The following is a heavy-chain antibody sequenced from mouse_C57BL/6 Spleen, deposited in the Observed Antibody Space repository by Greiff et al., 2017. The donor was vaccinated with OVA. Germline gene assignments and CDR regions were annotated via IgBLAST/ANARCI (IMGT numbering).Heavy chain of an antibody. CDR2: LYPGSGST. CDR1: GYTFTSYW. Sequence: QVQLQQPGAELVKPGASVKMSCKASGYTFTSYWITWVKQRPGQGLEWIGDLYPGSGSTNYNEKFKSKATLTVDTPSSTAYMQLSSLTSEDSAVYCCTELGRFAYWGQGTLVTVSA. D-gene: IGHD4-1*01. CDR3: TELGRFAY. V-gene: IGHV1-55*01. J-gene: IGHJ3*01.